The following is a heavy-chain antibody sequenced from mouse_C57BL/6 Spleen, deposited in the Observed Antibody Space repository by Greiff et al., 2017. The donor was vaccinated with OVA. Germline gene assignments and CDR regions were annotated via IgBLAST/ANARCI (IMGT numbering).Heavy chain of an antibody. V-gene: IGHV1-54*01. D-gene: IGHD1-1*01. CDR3: ARRGITTVGGVFDY. J-gene: IGHJ2*01. CDR1: GYAFTNYL. CDR2: INPGSGGT. Sequence: QVQLQQSGAELVRPGTSVTVSCKASGYAFTNYLIAWVKQRPGQGLEWIGVINPGSGGTNYNEQFKGKATLTADKSSSTAYMQLSSLTSEDSAVYFCARRGITTVGGVFDYWGQGTTLTVSS.